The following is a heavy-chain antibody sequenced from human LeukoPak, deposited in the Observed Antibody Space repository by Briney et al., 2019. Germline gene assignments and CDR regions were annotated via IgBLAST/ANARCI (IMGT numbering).Heavy chain of an antibody. J-gene: IGHJ4*02. V-gene: IGHV3-43D*03. D-gene: IGHD1-14*01. CDR3: AKDVNSGAELDY. Sequence: GGSLRLSCAASGFTFDDYAMHWVRQAPGKGLEWVSLISWDGGSTYYADSVKGRFTISRDNSKHSLYLQMNSLRAEDTALYYCAKDVNSGAELDYWGQGTLVTVSS. CDR2: ISWDGGST. CDR1: GFTFDDYA.